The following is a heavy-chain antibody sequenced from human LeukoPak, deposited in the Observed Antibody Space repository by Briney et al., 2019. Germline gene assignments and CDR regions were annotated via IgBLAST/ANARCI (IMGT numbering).Heavy chain of an antibody. D-gene: IGHD3-3*01. V-gene: IGHV4-59*12. Sequence: SETLSLTCTASGGSISYYYWNWIRQPPGKGLEWIGYIYYTGNTNYNPSLKSRVTISLNTTNNKLLLKPSTVTAADTAVYYCARGLDDSWTGENYWGQGTLVTVSS. CDR1: GGSISYYY. J-gene: IGHJ4*02. CDR3: ARGLDDSWTGENY. CDR2: IYYTGNT.